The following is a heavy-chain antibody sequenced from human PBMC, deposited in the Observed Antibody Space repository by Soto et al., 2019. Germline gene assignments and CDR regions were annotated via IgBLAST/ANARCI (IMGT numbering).Heavy chain of an antibody. D-gene: IGHD2-2*01. Sequence: PSETLSLTCTVSGGSISSGGYYWSWIRQHPGKGLEWIGYIYYSGSTYYNPSLKSRVTISVDTSKNQFSLKLSSVTAADTAVYYCATHVTGYCSSTSCYGGSYFDYWGQGTLVTVSS. CDR2: IYYSGST. V-gene: IGHV4-31*03. CDR3: ATHVTGYCSSTSCYGGSYFDY. J-gene: IGHJ4*02. CDR1: GGSISSGGYY.